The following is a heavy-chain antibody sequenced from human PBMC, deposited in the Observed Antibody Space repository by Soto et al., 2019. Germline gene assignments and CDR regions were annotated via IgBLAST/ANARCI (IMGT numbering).Heavy chain of an antibody. CDR3: ARATPAAGTPY. D-gene: IGHD6-13*01. V-gene: IGHV4-31*03. Sequence: QVQLQESGPGLVEPSQTLSLTCTVSGDSISSGGYYWSWIRQHPGKGLEWIGYIYYSGSTYYNPSLKSRFTVSADTSKNQFSLSVSSVTAAGTAVYYCARATPAAGTPYWGQGTLVTVSS. CDR1: GDSISSGGYY. CDR2: IYYSGST. J-gene: IGHJ4*02.